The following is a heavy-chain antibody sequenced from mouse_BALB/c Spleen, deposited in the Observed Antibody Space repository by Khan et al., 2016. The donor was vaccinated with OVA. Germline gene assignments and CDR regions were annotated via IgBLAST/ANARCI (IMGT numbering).Heavy chain of an antibody. CDR2: IWGDEST. V-gene: IGHV2-3*01. CDR1: GFSLTYYG. J-gene: IGHJ4*01. D-gene: IGHD1-2*01. Sequence: QVQLKESGLGLVAPSQSLSITCTVSGFSLTYYGVNWVRQPPGKGLEWLGVIWGDESTNYHSGLKSRLSISKDNSKSQVCLKLNSLHTDDTTTSYCARFTTATGNYYVMDYWGQGTSVTDSS. CDR3: ARFTTATGNYYVMDY.